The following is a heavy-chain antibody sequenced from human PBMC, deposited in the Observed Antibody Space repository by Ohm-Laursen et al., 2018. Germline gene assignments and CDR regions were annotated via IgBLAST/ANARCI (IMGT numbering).Heavy chain of an antibody. CDR2: ISKDGSNT. Sequence: SLRLSCTASGFTFSSYGMHWVRQAPGKGLEWMAGISKDGSNTYYGHSVEGRFTISRDNSMNTLYLQMNSLRPEDTAVYYCAKDIRTMAGRDVWGQGTTVTVSS. CDR3: AKDIRTMAGRDV. J-gene: IGHJ6*02. D-gene: IGHD4/OR15-4a*01. V-gene: IGHV3-30*18. CDR1: GFTFSSYG.